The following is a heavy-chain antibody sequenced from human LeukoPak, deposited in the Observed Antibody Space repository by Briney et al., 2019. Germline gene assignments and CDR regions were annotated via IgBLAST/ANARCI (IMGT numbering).Heavy chain of an antibody. CDR2: ISAYNGNT. D-gene: IGHD3-22*01. J-gene: IGHJ3*01. CDR1: GYTFTSYG. CDR3: ARDRAYSSGRDDTFDL. V-gene: IGHV1-18*01. Sequence: ASVKVSCKASGYTFTSYGISWVRQAPGQGLEWMGWISAYNGNTNYAQKLQGRVTMTTDTSTSTAYMELRSLRFDDTAVYYCARDRAYSSGRDDTFDLWGQGTMVIVSS.